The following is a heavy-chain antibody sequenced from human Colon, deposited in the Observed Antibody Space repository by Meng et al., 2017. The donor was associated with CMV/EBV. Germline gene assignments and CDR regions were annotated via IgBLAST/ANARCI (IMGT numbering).Heavy chain of an antibody. Sequence: GESLKISCAGSGFTFGGYSMNWVRQAPGEALEGVSSISGRSEYILYRDSVRGRFTISRDHSKNTFYLQINSLSAEDTAVYYCASLGYCIGSASQRHRDFDFWGQGTLVTVSS. CDR1: GFTFGGYS. D-gene: IGHD2-15*01. V-gene: IGHV3-21*04. CDR2: ISGRSEYI. J-gene: IGHJ4*02. CDR3: ASLGYCIGSASQRHRDFDF.